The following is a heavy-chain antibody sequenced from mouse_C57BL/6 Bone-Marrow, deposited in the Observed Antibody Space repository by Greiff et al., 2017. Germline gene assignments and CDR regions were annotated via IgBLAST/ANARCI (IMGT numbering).Heavy chain of an antibody. V-gene: IGHV1-81*01. Sequence: QVQLQQSGAELVRPGASVKLSCKASGYTFTSYGISWVKQRPGQGLEWIGEIDPRSGNTYYNEKFKGKATMTADKSSSTAYVELRSLTSEDPAVYFCARGGFTTVVEYYAMGYWGQGTSVTVSS. D-gene: IGHD1-1*01. CDR3: ARGGFTTVVEYYAMGY. J-gene: IGHJ4*01. CDR1: GYTFTSYG. CDR2: IDPRSGNT.